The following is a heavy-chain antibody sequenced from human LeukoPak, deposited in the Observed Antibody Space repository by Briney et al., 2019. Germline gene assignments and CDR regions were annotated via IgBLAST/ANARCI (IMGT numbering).Heavy chain of an antibody. V-gene: IGHV4-30-2*01. D-gene: IGHD3-22*01. CDR1: GGSISSGGYS. CDR2: IYHSGST. CDR3: ARGPFNYYDSSRFRNNWFDP. Sequence: SETLSLTCAVSGGSISSGGYSWSWIRQPPGKGLEWIGYIYHSGSTYYNPSLKSRVTISVDTSKNQFSLKLSSVTAADTAVYYCARGPFNYYDSSRFRNNWFDPWGQGTLVTVSS. J-gene: IGHJ5*02.